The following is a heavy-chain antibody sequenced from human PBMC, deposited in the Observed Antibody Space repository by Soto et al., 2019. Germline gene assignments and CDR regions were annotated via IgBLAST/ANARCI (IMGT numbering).Heavy chain of an antibody. J-gene: IGHJ6*02. CDR3: ARHYSAMGV. V-gene: IGHV3-53*02. Sequence: EVQLVETGGDLIQPGGSLRLSCAASGFTVSSEYMTWVRQAPGKGLEWISIIYSDNNTDYADSVKGRFSISRDTSKNILYLQMNSLRAEDTAEYYCARHYSAMGVWGQGTKVTVSS. CDR1: GFTVSSEY. CDR2: IYSDNNT.